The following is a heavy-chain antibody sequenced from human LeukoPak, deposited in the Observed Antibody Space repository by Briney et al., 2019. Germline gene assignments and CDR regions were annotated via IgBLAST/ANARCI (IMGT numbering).Heavy chain of an antibody. Sequence: ASETLSLTCTVSGASIISDTYYWGWIRQPPGKGLEWIGSIYYSGSTYYSPSLKSRVTMSVDTSTNQFSLKLISVTAADTALYYCARNFYASSGYYLDDFYFDFWGQGTLVTVSS. V-gene: IGHV4-39*07. CDR3: ARNFYASSGYYLDDFYFDF. J-gene: IGHJ4*02. D-gene: IGHD3-22*01. CDR1: GASIISDTYY. CDR2: IYYSGST.